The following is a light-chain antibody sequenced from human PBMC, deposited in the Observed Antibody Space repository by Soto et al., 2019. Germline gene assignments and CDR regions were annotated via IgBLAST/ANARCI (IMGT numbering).Light chain of an antibody. CDR2: GNS. CDR1: SSNIGAGYD. V-gene: IGLV1-40*01. Sequence: QSVLTQPPSVSGALGQRGTISCTGSSSNIGAGYDVDWYQQLPGTAPKLLIYGNSNRPSGVPDRFSGSKSGTSASLAITGLQAEYEADYYGQSYDSSLSGVVFGGGTKLTVL. J-gene: IGLJ2*01. CDR3: QSYDSSLSGVV.